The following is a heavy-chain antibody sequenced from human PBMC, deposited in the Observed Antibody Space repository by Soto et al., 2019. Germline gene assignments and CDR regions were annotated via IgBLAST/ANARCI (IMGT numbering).Heavy chain of an antibody. CDR1: GFTFSNAW. Sequence: PGGSLRLSCAASGFTFSNAWMSWVRQAPGKGLEWVGRIKSKTDGGTTDYAAPVKGRFTISRDDSKNTLYLQMNSLKTEDTAVYYCTTTSGWYLPYYYYYMDVWGKGTTVTVSS. V-gene: IGHV3-15*01. CDR2: IKSKTDGGTT. CDR3: TTTSGWYLPYYYYYMDV. D-gene: IGHD6-19*01. J-gene: IGHJ6*03.